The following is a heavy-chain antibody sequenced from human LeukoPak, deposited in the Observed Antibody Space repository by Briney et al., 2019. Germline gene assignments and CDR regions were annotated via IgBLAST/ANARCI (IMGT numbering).Heavy chain of an antibody. CDR3: AKALYSGGSNGVDS. D-gene: IGHD2-15*01. CDR2: IYSAGTT. V-gene: IGHV3-53*01. J-gene: IGHJ4*02. Sequence: PGGSLRLSCAASGFSVSWNYYMNWVRQAPGKGLEWVSVIYSAGTTYYADSVKGRFTISRDNSKNTLYLQMNSLRAEDTAVYYCAKALYSGGSNGVDSWGQGTLVTVSS. CDR1: GFSVSWNY.